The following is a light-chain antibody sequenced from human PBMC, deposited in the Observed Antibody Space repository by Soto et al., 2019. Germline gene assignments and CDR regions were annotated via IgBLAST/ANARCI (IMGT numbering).Light chain of an antibody. CDR3: QQYGSSLTCT. J-gene: IGKJ1*01. CDR1: QRVNSNY. Sequence: EVVLTQSAGTVSLSPGERVTLSCRASQRVNSNYLAWYQQRPGQAPRLLIYAASSKATGIPDRFSGSGSGTEFTRSLRSLEPAEFAVYYCQQYGSSLTCTFGQGTKTEMK. V-gene: IGKV3-20*01. CDR2: AAS.